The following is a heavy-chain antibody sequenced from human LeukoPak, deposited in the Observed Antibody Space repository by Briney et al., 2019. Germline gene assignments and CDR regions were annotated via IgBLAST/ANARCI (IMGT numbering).Heavy chain of an antibody. CDR3: ARAPTVDWYFDL. D-gene: IGHD4-17*01. Sequence: SETLSLTCTVSGGSISSYYWSWIRQPPGKGLEWIGYIYHSGSTYYNPSLKSRVTISVDRSKNQFSLKLSSVTAADTAVYYCARAPTVDWYFDLWGRGTLVTVSS. CDR2: IYHSGST. J-gene: IGHJ2*01. V-gene: IGHV4-59*12. CDR1: GGSISSYY.